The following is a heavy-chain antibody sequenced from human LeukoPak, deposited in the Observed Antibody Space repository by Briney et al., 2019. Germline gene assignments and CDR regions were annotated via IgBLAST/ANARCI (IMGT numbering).Heavy chain of an antibody. CDR2: IYYSGST. J-gene: IGHJ5*02. CDR3: VGLVVPGWFDP. V-gene: IGHV4-39*01. Sequence: SETLSLTCTVSGGSISRSNYYWAWIRQPPGKGLEWIGNIYYSGSTYYNPSLKTRIAISVDTSKNQFSLRLSSVTATDTAVYDCVGLVVPGWFDPWGQGTLVTVSS. CDR1: GGSISRSNYY. D-gene: IGHD2-2*01.